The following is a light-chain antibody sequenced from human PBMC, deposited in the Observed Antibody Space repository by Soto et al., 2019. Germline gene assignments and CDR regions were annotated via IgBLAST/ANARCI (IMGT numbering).Light chain of an antibody. CDR1: HSVSSTF. Sequence: DTVLTQSPGTLSLSPGETSTLTCSSSHSVSSTFLAWYQQKPGQAPTLLIYDADTRATGIPDRFSGSGFGTHFTLTISRLEPEDFAVYYCQQFSSYPLTFGGGTKVDIK. CDR3: QQFSSYPLT. CDR2: DAD. V-gene: IGKV3-20*01. J-gene: IGKJ4*01.